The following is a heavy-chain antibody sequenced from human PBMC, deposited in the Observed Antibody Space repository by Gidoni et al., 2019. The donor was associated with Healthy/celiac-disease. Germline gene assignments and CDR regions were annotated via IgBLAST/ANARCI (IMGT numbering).Heavy chain of an antibody. J-gene: IGHJ3*02. CDR1: GYSFTSYW. CDR2: IYPGDSDT. D-gene: IGHD3-22*01. V-gene: IGHV5-51*01. Sequence: EVQLVQSGAEVKKPGESLKISCKGSGYSFTSYWIGWVRQMPGKGLEWMGIIYPGDSDTRYSPSFQGQVTISADKSISTAYLQWSSLKASDTAMYYCARGVYYDSSGEDAFDIWGQGTMVTVSS. CDR3: ARGVYYDSSGEDAFDI.